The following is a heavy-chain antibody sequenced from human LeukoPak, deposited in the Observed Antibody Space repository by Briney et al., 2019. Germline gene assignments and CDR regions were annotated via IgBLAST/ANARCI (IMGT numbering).Heavy chain of an antibody. Sequence: PGGSLRLSCAASGLTFSSNGMHWVRQAPGKGLKGVAAISYDGSNKYYAASAKGRFTISRDNSKNTLYLQMKSLRAEDTAVYYCAKGPSGVYDSSGYYYGRWAFDIWGQGTMVTVSS. V-gene: IGHV3-30*18. CDR1: GLTFSSNG. D-gene: IGHD3-22*01. CDR3: AKGPSGVYDSSGYYYGRWAFDI. J-gene: IGHJ3*02. CDR2: ISYDGSNK.